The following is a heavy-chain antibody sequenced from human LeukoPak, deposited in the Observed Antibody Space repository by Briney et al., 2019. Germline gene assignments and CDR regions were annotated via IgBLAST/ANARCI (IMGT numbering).Heavy chain of an antibody. J-gene: IGHJ1*01. Sequence: GGSLRLSCAASGFTFDDYTMHWVRQAPGKGLEWVSLISWDGGSTYYADSVKGRFTISRDNSKNSLYLQMNSLRTEDTALYYCAKDRKSSGWLAEYFQHWGQGTLVTVSS. CDR3: AKDRKSSGWLAEYFQH. D-gene: IGHD6-19*01. CDR2: ISWDGGST. V-gene: IGHV3-43*01. CDR1: GFTFDDYT.